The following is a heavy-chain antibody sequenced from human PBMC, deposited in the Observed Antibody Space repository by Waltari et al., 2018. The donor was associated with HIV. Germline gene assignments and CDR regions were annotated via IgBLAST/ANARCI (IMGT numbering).Heavy chain of an antibody. D-gene: IGHD3-22*01. Sequence: QLQIQQWGAGLVKPSETLSLTCAVSGESFTGFYWSFIRQPPGKGLEWIGENHPSGTTNYNPSLKSRVTLSLQTSKSEFYLTLTSVTAADTAVYYCARRAGHSNGSQRLDHWGQGTLVSVSA. CDR2: NHPSGTT. CDR1: GESFTGFY. J-gene: IGHJ4*02. V-gene: IGHV4-34*01. CDR3: ARRAGHSNGSQRLDH.